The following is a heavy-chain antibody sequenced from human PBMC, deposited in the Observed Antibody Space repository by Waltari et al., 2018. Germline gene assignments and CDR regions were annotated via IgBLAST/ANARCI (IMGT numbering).Heavy chain of an antibody. V-gene: IGHV3-23*01. J-gene: IGHJ4*02. Sequence: EVQLLDSGGGLVQPGGSLRLSCAASGFTFSTFPLTWVRQAPGKGLEWVSVISDSGSDTYYAESVKGRFTVSRDNSKNTLYLQMNSLRAEDTAVYQCAKDSPFGDDWGQGTLVTVSS. CDR3: AKDSPFGDD. CDR2: ISDSGSDT. D-gene: IGHD3-10*01. CDR1: GFTFSTFP.